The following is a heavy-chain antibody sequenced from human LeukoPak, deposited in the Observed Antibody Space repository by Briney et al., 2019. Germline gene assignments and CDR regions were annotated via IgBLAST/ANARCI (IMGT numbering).Heavy chain of an antibody. CDR2: IRYDGSNK. CDR3: AKDLSYGYGGAFDI. D-gene: IGHD5-18*01. Sequence: PGGSLRLSCAASGFTFSSYGMHWVRQAPGKGLEWVAFIRYDGSNKYYADSVKGRFTISRDNPKNTLYLQMNSLRAEDTAVYYCAKDLSYGYGGAFDIWGQGTMVTVSS. J-gene: IGHJ3*02. V-gene: IGHV3-30*02. CDR1: GFTFSSYG.